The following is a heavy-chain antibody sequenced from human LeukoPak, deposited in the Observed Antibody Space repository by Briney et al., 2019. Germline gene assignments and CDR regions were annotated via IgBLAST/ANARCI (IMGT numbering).Heavy chain of an antibody. D-gene: IGHD1-26*01. CDR1: GYSIGSGHY. CDR3: ARGYSGNYGRFDY. CDR2: IYYSGST. J-gene: IGHJ4*02. Sequence: SETLSLTCTVSGYSIGSGHYWAWVRQPPGKGLEWIGYIYYSGSTNYNPSLKSRVTISIDTSKKQFSLKLSSVTAADTAVYYCARGYSGNYGRFDYWGQGTLVTVSS. V-gene: IGHV4-59*11.